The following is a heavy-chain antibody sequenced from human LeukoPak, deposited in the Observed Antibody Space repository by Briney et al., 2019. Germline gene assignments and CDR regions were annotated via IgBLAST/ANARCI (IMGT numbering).Heavy chain of an antibody. D-gene: IGHD3-3*01. CDR1: GGSFSGYY. J-gene: IGHJ4*02. CDR3: ARHPQVITIFGVVIMSYFDY. CDR2: INHSGST. Sequence: SETLSLTCAVYGGSFSGYYWSWIRQPPGKGLEWIGEINHSGSTNYNASLKSRVTISVDTSKNQFSLKLSSVTAADTAVYYCARHPQVITIFGVVIMSYFDYWGQGTLVTVSS. V-gene: IGHV4-34*01.